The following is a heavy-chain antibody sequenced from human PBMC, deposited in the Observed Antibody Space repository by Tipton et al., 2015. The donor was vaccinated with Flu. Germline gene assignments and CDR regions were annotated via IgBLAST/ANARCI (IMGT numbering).Heavy chain of an antibody. D-gene: IGHD3-22*01. CDR1: GYTFTSYG. CDR2: IIPIFGTA. Sequence: QLVQSGAEVKKPGASVKVSCKTSGYTFTSYGISWVRQAPGQGLEWMGWIIPIFGTANYAQKFQGRVTITADESTSTAYMELSSLRSEDTAVYYCAPVGDSSGYYSNWGQGTLVTVSS. CDR3: APVGDSSGYYSN. J-gene: IGHJ4*02. V-gene: IGHV1-69*13.